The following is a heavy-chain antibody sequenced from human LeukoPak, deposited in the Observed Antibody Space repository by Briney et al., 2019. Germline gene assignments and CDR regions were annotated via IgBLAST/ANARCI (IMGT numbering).Heavy chain of an antibody. J-gene: IGHJ5*02. D-gene: IGHD6-13*01. V-gene: IGHV4-38-2*02. CDR1: GYSISSGYY. CDR2: IYHSGST. Sequence: PSETLSLTCTVSGYSISSGYYWGWIRQPPGKGQGWIGSIYHSGSTYYNPSLKSRVTISVDTSKNQFSLKLSSVTAADTAVYYCARALGGAAAGKSGHWFDPWGQGTLVTVSS. CDR3: ARALGGAAAGKSGHWFDP.